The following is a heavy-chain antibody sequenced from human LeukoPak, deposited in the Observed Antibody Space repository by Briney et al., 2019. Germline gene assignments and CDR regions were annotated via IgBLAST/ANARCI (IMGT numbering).Heavy chain of an antibody. CDR2: INPNSGDT. Sequence: ASVTLCCNSAGYTFTGYYLHWVRQAQGEGLEWMGRINPNSGDTNYVQKFQGRVSMTRDTSVNTAYMELSRLRSDDTAVYYCAREDLWLHTMDVWGQGSTVTVSS. D-gene: IGHD3-9*01. CDR3: AREDLWLHTMDV. CDR1: GYTFTGYY. V-gene: IGHV1-2*02. J-gene: IGHJ6*02.